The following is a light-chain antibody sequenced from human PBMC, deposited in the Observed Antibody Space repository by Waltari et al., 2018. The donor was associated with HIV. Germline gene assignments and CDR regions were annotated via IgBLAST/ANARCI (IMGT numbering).Light chain of an antibody. CDR2: GKN. CDR3: ASWYDSLNGPV. Sequence: QSVLTQPPSASGTPEQRVTISCSGSTSNIGRNTVSWFQHFPGTAPKVLIYGKNQRSSGVPDRFSGSKSGTSASLAISGLQSEDEADYYCASWYDSLNGPVFGGGTKLTVV. J-gene: IGLJ2*01. CDR1: TSNIGRNT. V-gene: IGLV1-44*01.